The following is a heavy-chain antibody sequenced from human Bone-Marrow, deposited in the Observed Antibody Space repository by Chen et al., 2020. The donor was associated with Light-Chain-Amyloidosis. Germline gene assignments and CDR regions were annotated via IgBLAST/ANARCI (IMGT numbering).Heavy chain of an antibody. J-gene: IGHJ3*02. Sequence: QVQLQESGPGLVKPSETLSLTCAVSGYSISSGYYWGWIRQPPGQGLEWIGSIYHSGSTYYNPYLKSRVTISVDTSKNQFSLKLSSVTAADTAVYYCARGAAAGDAFDIWCQGTMVTVSS. CDR3: ARGAAAGDAFDI. CDR1: GYSISSGYY. CDR2: IYHSGST. V-gene: IGHV4-38-2*01. D-gene: IGHD6-13*01.